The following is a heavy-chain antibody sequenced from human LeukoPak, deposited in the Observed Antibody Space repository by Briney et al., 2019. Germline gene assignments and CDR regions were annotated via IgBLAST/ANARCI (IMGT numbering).Heavy chain of an antibody. Sequence: SETLSLTCTVSGGSISSSSYYWGWIRQPPGKGLEWIGSIYYSGSTYYNPSLKSRVTISVDTSKNQFSLKLSSVTAADTAVYYCARLPSSTSVKKTFDYWGQGTLVTVSS. CDR3: ARLPSSTSVKKTFDY. CDR1: GGSISSSSYY. V-gene: IGHV4-39*01. D-gene: IGHD2-2*01. CDR2: IYYSGST. J-gene: IGHJ4*02.